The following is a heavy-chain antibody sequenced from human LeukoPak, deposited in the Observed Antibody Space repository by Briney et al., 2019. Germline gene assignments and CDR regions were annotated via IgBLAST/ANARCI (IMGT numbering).Heavy chain of an antibody. CDR2: IYSGGST. CDR3: ARAWSAYPFDY. J-gene: IGHJ4*02. V-gene: IGHV3-53*01. Sequence: PGGSLRLSCAASGFTFSSYAMHWVRQAPGKGLEWVSVIYSGGSTYYADSVKGRFTISRDNSKNTLYLQMNSLRAEDTAVYYCARAWSAYPFDYWGQGTLVTVSS. CDR1: GFTFSSYA. D-gene: IGHD3-3*01.